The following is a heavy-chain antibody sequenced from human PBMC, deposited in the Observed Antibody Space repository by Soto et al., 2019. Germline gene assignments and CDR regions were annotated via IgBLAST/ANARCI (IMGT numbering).Heavy chain of an antibody. D-gene: IGHD1-26*01. Sequence: QVQLQQWGAGLLKPSETLSLTCAVYGGSFSGYYWSWIRQPPGKGLEWIGEINHSGSNNDNPSLNSRVTISVDKSKTQFSPRLSSVAAADTAVYCCARLPTFLPPFDTWGEGPLVAVAA. CDR3: ARLPTFLPPFDT. V-gene: IGHV4-34*01. CDR2: INHSGSN. J-gene: IGHJ5*02. CDR1: GGSFSGYY.